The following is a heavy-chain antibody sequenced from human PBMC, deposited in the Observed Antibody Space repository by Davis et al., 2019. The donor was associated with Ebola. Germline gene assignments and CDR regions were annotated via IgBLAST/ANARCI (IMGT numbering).Heavy chain of an antibody. Sequence: SVKVSCKASGGTFSSYAISWVRQAPGQGLEWMRGIIPIFGTANYAQKFQGRVTITADKSTSTAYMELSSLRSEDTAVYYCARDIYCSGGSCYFYGMDVWGQGTTVTVSS. CDR3: ARDIYCSGGSCYFYGMDV. CDR1: GGTFSSYA. J-gene: IGHJ6*02. D-gene: IGHD2-15*01. CDR2: IIPIFGTA. V-gene: IGHV1-69*06.